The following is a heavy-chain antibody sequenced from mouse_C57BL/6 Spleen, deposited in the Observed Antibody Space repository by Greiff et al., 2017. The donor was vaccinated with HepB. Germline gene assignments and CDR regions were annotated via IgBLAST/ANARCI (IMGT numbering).Heavy chain of an antibody. CDR3: TRSTLYYYAMDY. V-gene: IGHV14-4*01. Sequence: EVQLQQSGAELVRPGASVKLSCTASGFNIKDDYMHWVKQRPEQGLEWIGWIDPENGDTEYASKFQGKATITADTSSNTAYLQLSSLTSEDTAVYYCTRSTLYYYAMDYWGQGTSVTVSS. D-gene: IGHD6-1*01. CDR1: GFNIKDDY. CDR2: IDPENGDT. J-gene: IGHJ4*01.